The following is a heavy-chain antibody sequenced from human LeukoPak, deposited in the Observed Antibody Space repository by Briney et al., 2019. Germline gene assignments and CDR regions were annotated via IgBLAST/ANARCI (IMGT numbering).Heavy chain of an antibody. D-gene: IGHD3-9*01. CDR3: ARGAYYDILTGQNAFDI. CDR2: ISAYNGNT. V-gene: IGHV1-18*01. J-gene: IGHJ3*02. CDR1: GYTFTSYG. Sequence: ASVKASCKASGYTFTSYGISWVRQAPGQGLEWMGWISAYNGNTNYAQKLQGRVTMTTDTSTSTAYMELRSLRSDDTAVYYCARGAYYDILTGQNAFDIWGQGTMVTVSS.